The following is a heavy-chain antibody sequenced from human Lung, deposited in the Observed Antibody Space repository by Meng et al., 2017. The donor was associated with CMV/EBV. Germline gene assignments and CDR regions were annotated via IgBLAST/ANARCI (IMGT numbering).Heavy chain of an antibody. CDR3: AITYSSSWYFY. CDR2: IYYSGST. Sequence: SXTLSLXCTVSGGSVSSGSYYWSWIRQPPGKGLEWIGYIYYSGSTNYNPSLKSRVTISVDTSKNQFSLKLSSVTAADTAVYYCAITYSSSWYFYGGQGTVVTVSS. D-gene: IGHD6-13*01. V-gene: IGHV4-61*01. CDR1: GGSVSSGSYY. J-gene: IGHJ1*01.